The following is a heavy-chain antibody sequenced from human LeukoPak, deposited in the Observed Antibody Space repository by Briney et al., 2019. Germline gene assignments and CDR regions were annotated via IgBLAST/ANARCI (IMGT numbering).Heavy chain of an antibody. CDR2: IIGRGANT. CDR3: AQSPSAYRTDGGCYFDC. J-gene: IGHJ4*02. Sequence: GGGLRLSCAASGFSLSDDVMSWVPQALGKEREWGSPIIGRGANTYYADSVRGGVTISRDNTKDTLYLQMTTWRAEDTAVYYCAQSPSAYRTDGGCYFDCWGQGPLLPVPS. CDR1: GFSLSDDV. V-gene: IGHV3-23*01. D-gene: IGHD2-8*01.